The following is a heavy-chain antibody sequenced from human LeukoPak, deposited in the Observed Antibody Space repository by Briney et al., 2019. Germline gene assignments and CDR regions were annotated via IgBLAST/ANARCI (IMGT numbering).Heavy chain of an antibody. J-gene: IGHJ2*01. CDR2: IRNKANSYSI. CDR3: VRVMLGSSKFFDL. V-gene: IGHV3-72*01. CDR1: GFTFSHYY. Sequence: PGGSLRLSCAGSGFTFSHYYINWVRQAPGKGLEWVARIRNKANSYSIEYAASGKGRFTISRDDSKNSVYLQMNSLKSEDTADYYCVRVMLGSSKFFDLWGRGTLVTVSS. D-gene: IGHD1-26*01.